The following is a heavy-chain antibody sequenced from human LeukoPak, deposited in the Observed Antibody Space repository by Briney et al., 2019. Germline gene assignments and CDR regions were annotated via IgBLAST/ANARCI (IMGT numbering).Heavy chain of an antibody. CDR1: GGSISSGSYY. CDR2: IYTSGST. D-gene: IGHD5-18*01. J-gene: IGHJ6*03. Sequence: PSETLSLTCTVSGGSISSGSYYWSWIRQPAGKGLEWIGRIYTSGSTNYSPSLKSRVTISVDTSKNQFSLKLSSVTAADTAVYYCARDRSTAMVGGYYYYMDVWGKGTTVTVSS. V-gene: IGHV4-61*02. CDR3: ARDRSTAMVGGYYYYMDV.